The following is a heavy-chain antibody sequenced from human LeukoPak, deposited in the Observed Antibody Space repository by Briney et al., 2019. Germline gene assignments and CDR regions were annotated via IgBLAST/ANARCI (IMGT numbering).Heavy chain of an antibody. V-gene: IGHV3-48*01. J-gene: IGHJ5*01. CDR1: GFTFSIYN. CDR3: ARSPMIRGVITHFDS. D-gene: IGHD3-10*01. CDR2: IYGHSAII. Sequence: GGSLRLSCAVSGFTFSIYNMNWVRQAPGKGLEWVSHIYGHSAIIYYADSVKGRFTVSRDNAKNSLYLQMNSLRAEDTAVYYCARSPMIRGVITHFDSWGQGTLVTVSS.